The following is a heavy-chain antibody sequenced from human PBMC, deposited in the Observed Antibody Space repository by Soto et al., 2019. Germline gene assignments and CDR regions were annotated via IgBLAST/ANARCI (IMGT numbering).Heavy chain of an antibody. Sequence: SQTLSLTCAISGDSVSSNSAAWSWIRQSPSRGLEWLGRTYYRSKWYFGYSPSVKSRITIKPDTSKNHFSLQLNSVTPEDTAVYYCARAGHGGNLENWGQGTLVTVSS. CDR2: TYYRSKWYF. CDR3: ARAGHGGNLEN. D-gene: IGHD2-15*01. J-gene: IGHJ4*02. V-gene: IGHV6-1*01. CDR1: GDSVSSNSAA.